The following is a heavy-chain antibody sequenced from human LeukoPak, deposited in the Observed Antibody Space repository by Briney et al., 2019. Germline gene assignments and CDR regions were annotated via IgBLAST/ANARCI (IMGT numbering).Heavy chain of an antibody. J-gene: IGHJ6*03. CDR2: IYHAGST. Sequence: LRLSCAASGFTFSSYAMHWVRQHPGKGLEWIAHIYHAGSTHDNPSLRGRVAISLDTSANQFSLRLSSVTAADTAVYFCARATHYSASTGGPYMDVWGQGTTVTVSS. D-gene: IGHD3-22*01. CDR3: ARATHYSASTGGPYMDV. V-gene: IGHV4-31*02. CDR1: GFTFSSYAMH.